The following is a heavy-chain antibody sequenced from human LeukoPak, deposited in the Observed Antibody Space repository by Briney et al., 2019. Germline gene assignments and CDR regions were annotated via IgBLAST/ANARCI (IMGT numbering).Heavy chain of an antibody. D-gene: IGHD3-10*01. V-gene: IGHV3-30-3*01. Sequence: GRSLRLSCAASGFTFSNYAMHWVRQAPGKGLEWVAVISYDGSNKYYADSVKGRFTISRDNSKNTLYLQMNSLRAEDTAVYYCARGTRTYGSGSSYYYGMDVWGQGTTVTVSS. CDR1: GFTFSNYA. CDR2: ISYDGSNK. J-gene: IGHJ6*02. CDR3: ARGTRTYGSGSSYYYGMDV.